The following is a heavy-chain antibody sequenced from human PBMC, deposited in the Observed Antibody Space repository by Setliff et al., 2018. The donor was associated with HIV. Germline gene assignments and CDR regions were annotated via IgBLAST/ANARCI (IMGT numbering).Heavy chain of an antibody. CDR2: MSYGGNNK. V-gene: IGHV3-30*07. J-gene: IGHJ6*02. CDR3: ARDGGREMATTYYYYYGMDV. D-gene: IGHD5-12*01. Sequence: PGGSLRLSCAASGFIFSSYAMHWVRQAPGKGLEWVAVMSYGGNNKYYADSVKGRFTISRDNAKNSLYLQMNSLRAEDTAVYYCARDGGREMATTYYYYYGMDVWGQGTTVTVSS. CDR1: GFIFSSYA.